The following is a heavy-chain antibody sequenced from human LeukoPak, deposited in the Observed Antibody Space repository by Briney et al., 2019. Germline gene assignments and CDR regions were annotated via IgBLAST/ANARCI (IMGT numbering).Heavy chain of an antibody. CDR3: AIGDGLGELSSSLDH. CDR1: GFTFSSYG. D-gene: IGHD3-16*02. CDR2: ISYDGSNK. Sequence: PGGSPRLSCAASGFTFSSYGMHWVRQAPGKGLEWVAVISYDGSNKYYADSVKGRFTISRDNSKNTMYLQMNSLRVEDTAVYYCAIGDGLGELSSSLDHWGQGTLVTVSS. V-gene: IGHV3-30*03. J-gene: IGHJ4*02.